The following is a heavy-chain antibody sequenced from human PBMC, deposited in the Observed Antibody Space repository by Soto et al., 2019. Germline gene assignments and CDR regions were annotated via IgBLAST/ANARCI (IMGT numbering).Heavy chain of an antibody. J-gene: IGHJ4*02. V-gene: IGHV3-23*01. D-gene: IGHD1-26*01. Sequence: EVQLLESGGGLVQPGGSLRLSCAASGFTFSIYAMNWVRQAPGKGMEWVAGIIGAGAPYYADPVKGRFTISRDNSKNTLYLQINSLRDEDTALYFCAKDDTPDSRWDIDYWGQGTLVTVSS. CDR2: IIGAGAP. CDR3: AKDDTPDSRWDIDY. CDR1: GFTFSIYA.